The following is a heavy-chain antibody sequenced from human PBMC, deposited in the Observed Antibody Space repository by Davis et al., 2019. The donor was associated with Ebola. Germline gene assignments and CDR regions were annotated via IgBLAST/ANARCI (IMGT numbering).Heavy chain of an antibody. CDR3: TRVGFSDYYFDN. J-gene: IGHJ4*02. V-gene: IGHV3-48*01. CDR2: INAGSSRK. Sequence: GGSLRLSCAASGFTFSNYDMNWVRQAPGKGLEWVSNINAGSSRKSYADSVKGRFTISRDISTDTLYLQMNSLRAEDTAIYYCTRVGFSDYYFDNWGQGTLVTVSS. D-gene: IGHD2-15*01. CDR1: GFTFSNYD.